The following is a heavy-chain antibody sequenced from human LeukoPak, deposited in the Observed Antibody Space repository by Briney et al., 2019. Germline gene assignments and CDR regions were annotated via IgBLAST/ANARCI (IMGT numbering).Heavy chain of an antibody. D-gene: IGHD3-10*01. V-gene: IGHV7-4-1*02. CDR3: ARDVRWFGVPYFDP. J-gene: IGHJ2*01. CDR2: INTNTGNP. Sequence: ASVKVSCKASGYTFTSYAMNWVRQAPGQGLEWMGWINTNTGNPTYAQGFTGRFVFSLDTSVSTAYLQISSLKAEDTAVYYCARDVRWFGVPYFDPWGRGTLVTVSS. CDR1: GYTFTSYA.